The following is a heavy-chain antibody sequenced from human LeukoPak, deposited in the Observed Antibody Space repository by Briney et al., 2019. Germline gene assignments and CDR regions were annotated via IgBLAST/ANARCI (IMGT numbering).Heavy chain of an antibody. J-gene: IGHJ4*02. Sequence: PSETLSLTCTLSLASISDNYWSWSRQPAGKALEWIGRTYTSGDTNYNPSLKSRASVSVDTSKNQFYLSLRYVTAADTAVYYCTIGEASGSLAHWGPGTLVTVSS. CDR2: TYTSGDT. V-gene: IGHV4-4*07. D-gene: IGHD6-13*01. CDR3: TIGEASGSLAH. CDR1: LASISDNY.